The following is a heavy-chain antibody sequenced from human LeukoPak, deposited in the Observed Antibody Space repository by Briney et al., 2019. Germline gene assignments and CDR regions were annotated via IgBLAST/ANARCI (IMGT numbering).Heavy chain of an antibody. CDR2: IYYSGST. CDR3: ARHEAGMSDIVVVPAASLDY. CDR1: GGSISSNSYY. V-gene: IGHV4-39*01. J-gene: IGHJ4*02. Sequence: SETLSLTCTVSGGSISSNSYYWGWIRQPPGKGLECIGSIYYSGSTYYNPSLKSRVTISVDTSKNQFSLKLSSVTAADTAVYYCARHEAGMSDIVVVPAASLDYWGQGTLVTVSS. D-gene: IGHD2-2*01.